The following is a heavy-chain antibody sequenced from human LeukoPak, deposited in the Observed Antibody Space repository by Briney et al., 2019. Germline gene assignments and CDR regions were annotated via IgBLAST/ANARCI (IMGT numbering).Heavy chain of an antibody. CDR3: ARDLGTLVRGVILNYYYGMDV. D-gene: IGHD3-10*01. J-gene: IGHJ6*02. CDR1: GYTFTSYY. V-gene: IGHV1-46*01. Sequence: GASVKVSCKAFGYTFTSYYMHWVRRAPGQGLEWMGIINPSGGRTRYAQKFQGRVTMTRGTSTSTVYMELSSLRSEDTAVYYRARDLGTLVRGVILNYYYGMDVWGQGTTVTISS. CDR2: INPSGGRT.